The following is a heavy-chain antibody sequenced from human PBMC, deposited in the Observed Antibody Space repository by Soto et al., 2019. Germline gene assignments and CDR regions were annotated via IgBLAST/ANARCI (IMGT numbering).Heavy chain of an antibody. V-gene: IGHV4-30-2*01. CDR1: GGSISSGNSYA. CDR3: ARRERYYGSPGWFDP. CDR2: ISHTGRT. Sequence: QLQLQESGSGLVKPSQTLSLTCAVSGGSISSGNSYAWSWIRQPPGKGLEWIGSISHTGRTSYNPSLKGRVTMSVDKSKNQFSLNLRSVTAADTAMYFCARRERYYGSPGWFDPWGPGTLVTVSS. D-gene: IGHD3-10*01. J-gene: IGHJ5*02.